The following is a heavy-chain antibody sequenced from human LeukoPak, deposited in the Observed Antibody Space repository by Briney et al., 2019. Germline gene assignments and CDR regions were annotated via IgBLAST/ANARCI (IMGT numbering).Heavy chain of an antibody. CDR2: ISSSSSYI. Sequence: PGGSLRLSCAASGFTFSSYAMSWVRQAPGKGLEWVSSISSSSSYIYYADSVKGRFTISRDNSKNTLYLQMNSLRAEDTAVYYCAKVSFLMDLDYWGQGTLVTVSS. CDR3: AKVSFLMDLDY. CDR1: GFTFSSYA. V-gene: IGHV3-23*01. J-gene: IGHJ4*02. D-gene: IGHD2/OR15-2a*01.